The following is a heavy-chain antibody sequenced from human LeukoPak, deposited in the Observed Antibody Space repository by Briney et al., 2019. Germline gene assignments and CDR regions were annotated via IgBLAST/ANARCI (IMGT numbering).Heavy chain of an antibody. D-gene: IGHD6-13*01. CDR2: INPNSGGT. Sequence: GASVKVSCKASGYTFTGYYMHWVRQAPGQGLEWMGWINPNSGGTNYAQKFQGWVTMTRDTSIRTAYMELSRLRSDDTAVYYCARGGIAAAGTYYYYGMDVWGQGTTVTVSS. J-gene: IGHJ6*02. V-gene: IGHV1-2*04. CDR1: GYTFTGYY. CDR3: ARGGIAAAGTYYYYGMDV.